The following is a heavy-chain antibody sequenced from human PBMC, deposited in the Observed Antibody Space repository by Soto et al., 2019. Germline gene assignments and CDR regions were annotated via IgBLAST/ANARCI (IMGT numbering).Heavy chain of an antibody. D-gene: IGHD5-12*01. CDR1: GFTFSNY. Sequence: PGGSLRLSCAASGFTFSNYMNWVRQGPGKGLEWVSTFSTTDGRTYYTESVKGRFTMSRDSSRNTLYLQMNSLRAEDTAVYYCATVLSGNYYFFYGLDVWGQGTTVTVSS. CDR3: ATVLSGNYYFFYGLDV. J-gene: IGHJ6*02. V-gene: IGHV3-23*01. CDR2: FSTTDGRT.